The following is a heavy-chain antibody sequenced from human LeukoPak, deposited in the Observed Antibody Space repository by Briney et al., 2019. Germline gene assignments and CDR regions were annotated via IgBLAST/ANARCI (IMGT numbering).Heavy chain of an antibody. CDR3: ARVGGNYEGLIDY. Sequence: GESLQISCKGSGSSFTSYWIGWVRQAPGQGLEWMGWISAYNGYTKYAPSLQGRVTMTTDTSTSTAYMQLRSLRSDDTAMYYCARVGGNYEGLIDYWGQGTLVTVSS. V-gene: IGHV1-18*04. CDR2: ISAYNGYT. CDR1: GSSFTSYW. J-gene: IGHJ4*02. D-gene: IGHD1-26*01.